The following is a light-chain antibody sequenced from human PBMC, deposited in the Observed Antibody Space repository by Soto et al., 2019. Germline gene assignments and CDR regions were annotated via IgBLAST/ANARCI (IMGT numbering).Light chain of an antibody. CDR3: QQYCSSLGT. V-gene: IGKV3-20*01. J-gene: IGKJ1*01. CDR1: QSVSSSY. CDR2: GAS. Sequence: EIVLTQSPGTLSLSPGERATLSCRASQSVSSSYLAWYQQKPCQAPRLLIYGASSRATGIPDRFSGSGSGTDFTLTISRLEPEDFAVYYCQQYCSSLGTFVQGTKVEIK.